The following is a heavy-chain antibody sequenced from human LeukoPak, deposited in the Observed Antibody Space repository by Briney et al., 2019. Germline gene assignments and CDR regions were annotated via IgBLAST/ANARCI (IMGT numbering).Heavy chain of an antibody. D-gene: IGHD3-9*01. V-gene: IGHV3-7*01. CDR2: IKQDGREK. CDR1: GFTFSSYW. J-gene: IGHJ5*02. CDR3: ARGYYDILTGYYP. Sequence: PGGSLRLSCAASGFTFSSYWMSWVGQAPGKGLEGVANIKQDGREKYYVDSVKGGFTISIDNAKNSLYLQMNSLRAEDTAVYYCARGYYDILTGYYPWGQGTLVTVSS.